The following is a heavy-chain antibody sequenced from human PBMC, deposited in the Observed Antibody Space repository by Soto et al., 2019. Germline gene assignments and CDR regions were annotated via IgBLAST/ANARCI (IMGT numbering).Heavy chain of an antibody. CDR1: WDSVSANRGA. Sequence: QVQLQQSGPGLVRPSQTLSLTCAISWDSVSANRGAWNWIRQSPSRGLEWLGRAYYRSKWYNDYKVCVKSRITINPDTSKTKFALQLNSVTPDDTAVYYSARQDSDSSRYWGLDVWGQWTTVTVSS. D-gene: IGHD6-6*01. CDR3: ARQDSDSSRYWGLDV. V-gene: IGHV6-1*01. CDR2: AYYRSKWYN. J-gene: IGHJ6*02.